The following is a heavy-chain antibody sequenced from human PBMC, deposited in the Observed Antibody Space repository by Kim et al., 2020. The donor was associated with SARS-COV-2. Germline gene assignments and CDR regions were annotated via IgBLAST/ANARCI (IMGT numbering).Heavy chain of an antibody. CDR3: AREEAVPRVTLIWFGEFDYNWFDP. D-gene: IGHD3-10*01. V-gene: IGHV6-1*01. Sequence: SQTLSLTCAISGVSVSSNSAAWNWIRQSPSRGLEWLGRTYYRSKWYNDYAVSVKSRISINPDTSKNQFSLQLKSVTPEDTAVYYCAREEAVPRVTLIWFGEFDYNWFDPWGQGTLVTVSS. CDR2: TYYRSKWYN. CDR1: GVSVSSNSAA. J-gene: IGHJ5*02.